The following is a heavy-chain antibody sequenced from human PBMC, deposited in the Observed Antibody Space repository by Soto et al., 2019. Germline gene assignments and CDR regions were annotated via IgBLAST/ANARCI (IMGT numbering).Heavy chain of an antibody. CDR2: INGRGNYI. Sequence: GGSLRLSCASSGFTFSTYTMNWVRQAPGKGLEWVSSINGRGNYIYYAESVKGRFTISRDNAKNSLYLQMDRLRAEDTAVYFCVKEGGMKYFDFWGRGTVVTVSS. V-gene: IGHV3-21*04. CDR1: GFTFSTYT. CDR3: VKEGGMKYFDF. J-gene: IGHJ2*01. D-gene: IGHD3-16*01.